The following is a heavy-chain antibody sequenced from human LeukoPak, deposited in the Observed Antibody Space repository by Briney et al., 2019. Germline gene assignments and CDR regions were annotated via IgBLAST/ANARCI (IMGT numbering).Heavy chain of an antibody. CDR2: INPSGGST. CDR1: GYTFTSYY. CDR3: ARVDTIYSSSSEWDFDY. Sequence: ASVKVSCKAPGYTFTSYYMHWVRQAPGQGLEWMGIINPSGGSTSYAQKFQGRVTMTRDTSTSTVYMELSSLRSEDTAVYYCARVDTIYSSSSEWDFDYWGQGTLVTVSS. D-gene: IGHD6-6*01. J-gene: IGHJ4*02. V-gene: IGHV1-46*01.